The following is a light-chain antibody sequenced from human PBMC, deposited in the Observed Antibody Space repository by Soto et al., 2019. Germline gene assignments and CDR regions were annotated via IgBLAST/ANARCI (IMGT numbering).Light chain of an antibody. Sequence: SYELTQPPSVTVAPGQTARIACGGKNIGRKGVHWYQQKAGQAPVLVVDDGGDRPSGIPERFSGSKSGNTATLTISRVEDGDEADYYCQVCDTPSDHFYVFGTGTKFTVL. J-gene: IGLJ1*01. CDR2: DGG. CDR3: QVCDTPSDHFYV. V-gene: IGLV3-21*02. CDR1: NIGRKG.